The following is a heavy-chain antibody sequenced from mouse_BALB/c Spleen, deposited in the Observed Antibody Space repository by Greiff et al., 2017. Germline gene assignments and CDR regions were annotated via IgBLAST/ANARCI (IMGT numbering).Heavy chain of an antibody. J-gene: IGHJ3*01. Sequence: EVNVVESGGGLVQPGGSLRLSCATSGFTFTDYYMSWVRQPPGKALEWLGFIRNKANGYTTEYSASVKGRFTISRDNSQSILYLQMNTLRAEDSATYYCARDFTTGFAYWGQGTLVTVSA. CDR3: ARDFTTGFAY. CDR2: IRNKANGYTT. CDR1: GFTFTDYY. D-gene: IGHD1-1*01. V-gene: IGHV7-3*02.